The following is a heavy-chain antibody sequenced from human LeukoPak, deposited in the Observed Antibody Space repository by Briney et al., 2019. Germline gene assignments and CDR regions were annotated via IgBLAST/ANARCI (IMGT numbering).Heavy chain of an antibody. Sequence: PSETLSLTCTVSGGSISSGDYYWSWIRQPPGKGLEWIGYIYYSGSTYYNPSLKSRVTISVDTSKNQFSLKLSSVTAADTAVYYCARLARLVDVVYWGQGILVTVSS. CDR2: IYYSGST. D-gene: IGHD2-21*01. CDR1: GGSISSGDYY. CDR3: ARLARLVDVVY. V-gene: IGHV4-30-4*08. J-gene: IGHJ4*02.